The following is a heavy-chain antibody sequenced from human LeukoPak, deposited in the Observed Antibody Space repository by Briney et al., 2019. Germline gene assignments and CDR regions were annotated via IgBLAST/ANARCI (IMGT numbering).Heavy chain of an antibody. CDR3: ASTATFWGDNDDDFDF. V-gene: IGHV4-59*08. CDR1: GGSLSGYY. D-gene: IGHD3-16*01. J-gene: IGHJ3*01. CDR2: IYYSGST. Sequence: SETLSLTCAAYGGSLSGYYWSWIRQPPGKGLEWIGYIYYSGSTNYNPSLKSRVTISVDTSKNQFSLKLSSVTAADTAVYYCASTATFWGDNDDDFDFWGQGTMVTVSS.